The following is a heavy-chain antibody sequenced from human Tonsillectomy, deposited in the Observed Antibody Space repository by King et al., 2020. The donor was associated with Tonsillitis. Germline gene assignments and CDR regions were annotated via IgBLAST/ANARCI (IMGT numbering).Heavy chain of an antibody. J-gene: IGHJ4*02. V-gene: IGHV3-7*01. D-gene: IGHD3-9*01. CDR1: GFTFSSYW. CDR2: IKQDGSEK. CDR3: ALLPLRYFDWNY. Sequence: VQLVESGGGLVQPGGSLRLSCAASGFTFSSYWMSWVRQAPGKGLEWVANIKQDGSEKNYVDSVKGRFTISRDNAKNSLYLQMNSLRAEDTAVYYCALLPLRYFDWNYWGQGTLVTVSS.